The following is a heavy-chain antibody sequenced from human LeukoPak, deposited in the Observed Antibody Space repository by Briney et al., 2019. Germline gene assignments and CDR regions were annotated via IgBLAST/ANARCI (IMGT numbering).Heavy chain of an antibody. CDR3: AREAARSLVAWWFDP. CDR2: INQSGST. V-gene: IGHV4-34*01. Sequence: PSETLSLTCAVYGGSFSGYYWSWIRQPPGKGLEWIGEINQSGSTNYNPSLKSRVTISVDTSKNQFSLKLSSVTAADTAVYYCAREAARSLVAWWFDPWGQGTLVTVSS. CDR1: GGSFSGYY. D-gene: IGHD6-6*01. J-gene: IGHJ5*02.